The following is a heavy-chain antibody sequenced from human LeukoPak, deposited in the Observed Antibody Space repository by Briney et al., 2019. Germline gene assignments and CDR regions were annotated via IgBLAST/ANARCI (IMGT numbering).Heavy chain of an antibody. CDR3: ARGTFGTSWPFDY. CDR1: GFTFSSYS. Sequence: GGSLRLSCAASGFTFSSYSMNWVRQAPGKGLEWVSSISSSSSYIYYADSVKGRFTISRDNAKNLLYLQMNSLRAEDTAVYYCARGTFGTSWPFDYWGQGTLVTVSS. V-gene: IGHV3-21*01. J-gene: IGHJ4*02. D-gene: IGHD2-2*01. CDR2: ISSSSSYI.